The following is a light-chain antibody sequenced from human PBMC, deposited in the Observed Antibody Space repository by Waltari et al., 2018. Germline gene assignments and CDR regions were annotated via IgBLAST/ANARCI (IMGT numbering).Light chain of an antibody. J-gene: IGKJ1*01. V-gene: IGKV4-1*01. Sequence: DIVMTQSTDSLAVSLGERATINCKSSQSVLYSSNNKNYLAWYQQKPGQPPKLLIYWASTRESGVPDRFSGSGSGTDFTLTISSLQAEDVAVYYCQQYYSTPQWTFGQGTKVEIK. CDR2: WAS. CDR1: QSVLYSSNNKNY. CDR3: QQYYSTPQWT.